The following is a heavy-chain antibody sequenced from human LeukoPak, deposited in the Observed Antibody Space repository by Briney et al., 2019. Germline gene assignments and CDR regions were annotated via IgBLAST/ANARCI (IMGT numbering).Heavy chain of an antibody. CDR3: ARRSGIAVAGAFDY. D-gene: IGHD6-19*01. Sequence: GGSLILSCAASGFSLSSYSMNWVRQAPGKGLEWVSSISSSSNSYIYYADSVKGRFTISRDNAKNSLYLQMNSLRAEDTAVYCCARRSGIAVAGAFDYWGQGTLVTVSS. CDR2: ISSSSNSYI. V-gene: IGHV3-21*04. J-gene: IGHJ4*02. CDR1: GFSLSSYS.